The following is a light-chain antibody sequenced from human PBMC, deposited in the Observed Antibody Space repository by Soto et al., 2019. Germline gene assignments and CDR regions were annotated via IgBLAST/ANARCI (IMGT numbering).Light chain of an antibody. J-gene: IGKJ1*01. Sequence: EIVLTQSPGTLSLSPGDRATLSCRASQSVSSTFLAWYQQKPGQAPRVVIYGASTRATGIPDRFSGSGSGTDFTLTISRLEPEDFAVYYCQQYESSRTFGEGNKVEMK. CDR2: GAS. CDR3: QQYESSRT. V-gene: IGKV3-20*01. CDR1: QSVSSTF.